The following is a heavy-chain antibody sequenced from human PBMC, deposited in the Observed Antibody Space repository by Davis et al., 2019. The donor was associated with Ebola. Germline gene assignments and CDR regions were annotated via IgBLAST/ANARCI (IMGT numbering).Heavy chain of an antibody. J-gene: IGHJ6*02. Sequence: GESLKISCAASGFTFSSYAMHWVRQAPGKGLEWVAVISYDGSNKYYADSVKGRFTISRDNSKNTLYLQMNSLGAEDTAVYYCGKGGVAGTPVDVWGQGTTVTVSS. CDR2: ISYDGSNK. D-gene: IGHD6-19*01. CDR3: GKGGVAGTPVDV. CDR1: GFTFSSYA. V-gene: IGHV3-30-3*01.